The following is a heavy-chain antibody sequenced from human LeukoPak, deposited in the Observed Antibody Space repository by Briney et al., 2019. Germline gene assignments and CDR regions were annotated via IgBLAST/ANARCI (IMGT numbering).Heavy chain of an antibody. CDR3: ARDPGSGYSFLYYFDY. V-gene: IGHV1-2*02. CDR2: INPKSGDT. Sequence: ASVKVSCKPSGYIFSDYHIHWVRQAPGQGLEWMGWINPKSGDTNYAQKFQGRVTMTRDTSISTAYMELSSLKSDDTAVYYCARDPGSGYSFLYYFDYWGQGTLVTVSS. CDR1: GYIFSDYH. D-gene: IGHD5-18*01. J-gene: IGHJ4*02.